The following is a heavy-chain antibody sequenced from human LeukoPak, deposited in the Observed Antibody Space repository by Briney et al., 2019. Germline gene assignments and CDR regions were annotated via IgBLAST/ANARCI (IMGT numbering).Heavy chain of an antibody. CDR2: IYYSGST. Sequence: SETLSLTCTVSGGSISSYYWSWIRQPPGKGLEWIGYIYYSGSTNYNPSLKSRVTISVDTSKNQFSLKLSSVTAADTAAYYCVRDRELTYWGQGTLVTVSS. CDR3: VRDRELTY. J-gene: IGHJ4*02. D-gene: IGHD1-26*01. CDR1: GGSISSYY. V-gene: IGHV4-59*01.